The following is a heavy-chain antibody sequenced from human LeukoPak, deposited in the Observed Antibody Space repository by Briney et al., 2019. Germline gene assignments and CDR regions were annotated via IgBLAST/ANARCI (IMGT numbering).Heavy chain of an antibody. J-gene: IGHJ6*03. V-gene: IGHV3-74*01. CDR2: INSDGRST. D-gene: IGHD2-15*01. Sequence: GGSLRLSCAASGFTFSSYWMHWVRQAPGKGLVWVSRINSDGRSTNYADSVKGRFTISRDNSTNTLYLQMNSLRAEDTAVYFCARDGPFYAAYYYYYMDVWGKGTTVTVSS. CDR1: GFTFSSYW. CDR3: ARDGPFYAAYYYYYMDV.